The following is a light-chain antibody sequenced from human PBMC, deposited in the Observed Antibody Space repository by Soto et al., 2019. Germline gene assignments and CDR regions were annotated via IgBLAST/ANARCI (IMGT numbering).Light chain of an antibody. CDR2: EVN. CDR1: SSDVGSYDG. CDR3: CSSVGSPNLV. J-gene: IGLJ3*02. Sequence: QSALTQPASVSGSPGQSIAISCTGTSSDVGSYDGVSWYQQHPGKAPTLLIYEVNNRPSGVSDRFSGSKSGNTASLTISGLQAEDEADYYCCSSVGSPNLVSGGGTKL. V-gene: IGLV2-23*02.